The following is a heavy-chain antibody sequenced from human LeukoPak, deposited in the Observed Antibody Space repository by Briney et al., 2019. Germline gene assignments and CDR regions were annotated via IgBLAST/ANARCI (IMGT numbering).Heavy chain of an antibody. CDR3: ARRTCSGGTCYPLDS. CDR1: GFTFNTYG. CDR2: ITPSGTNT. J-gene: IGHJ4*02. D-gene: IGHD2-15*01. V-gene: IGHV3-23*01. Sequence: GGSLRLSCAASGFTFNTYGMHWVRQAPGKALEWVSAITPSGTNTYYADSVKGRFTISRDNSKNTLCLQMTSLRAGDTALYYCARRTCSGGTCYPLDSWGQGALVTVSS.